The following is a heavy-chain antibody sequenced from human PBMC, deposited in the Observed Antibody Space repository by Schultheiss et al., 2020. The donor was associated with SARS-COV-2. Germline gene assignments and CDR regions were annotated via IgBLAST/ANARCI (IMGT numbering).Heavy chain of an antibody. D-gene: IGHD2-2*01. J-gene: IGHJ4*03. V-gene: IGHV1-18*01. CDR3: ARDQDQISAFDY. Sequence: ASVKVSCKASGYTFSSYGISWVRQAPGQGLEWMGWISAYNGNTNHAQNLQGRVTMTTDTSTSTAYMELRSLRSDDTAVYYCARDQDQISAFDYWGQGTMVTVSS. CDR2: ISAYNGNT. CDR1: GYTFSSYG.